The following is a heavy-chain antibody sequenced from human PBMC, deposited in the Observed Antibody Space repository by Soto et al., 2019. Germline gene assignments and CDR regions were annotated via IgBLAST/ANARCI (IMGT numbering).Heavy chain of an antibody. CDR1: GGSISSSSYY. D-gene: IGHD5-12*01. CDR2: IYYSGST. V-gene: IGHV4-39*01. Sequence: SETLSLTCTVSGGSISSSSYYWGWIRQPPGKGLEWIGSIYYSGSTYYNPSLKSRVTISVDTSKNQFPLKLSSVTAADTAVYYCARHHSGYDYYYFDYWGQGTLVTVSS. CDR3: ARHHSGYDYYYFDY. J-gene: IGHJ4*02.